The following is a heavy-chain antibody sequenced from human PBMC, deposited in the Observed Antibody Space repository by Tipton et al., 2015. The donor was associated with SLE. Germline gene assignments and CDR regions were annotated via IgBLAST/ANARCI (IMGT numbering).Heavy chain of an antibody. J-gene: IGHJ4*02. D-gene: IGHD2-21*01. CDR3: AKDLRFIAGIFEF. Sequence: SLRLSCAASGFRFSGYGMHWVRQAPGKGLEWVAFIRYDASPNKYYADSVKGRFTISRDNSKNQVYLEMNSLRPDDTAVYYCAKDLRFIAGIFEFWGQGTLVTVSP. CDR1: GFRFSGYG. CDR2: IRYDASPNK. V-gene: IGHV3-30*02.